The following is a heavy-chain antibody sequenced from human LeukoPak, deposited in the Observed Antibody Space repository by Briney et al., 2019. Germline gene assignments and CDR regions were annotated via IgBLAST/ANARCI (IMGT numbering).Heavy chain of an antibody. J-gene: IGHJ3*02. CDR1: GFTVSSNY. D-gene: IGHD5-24*01. V-gene: IGHV3-53*01. CDR3: ARDDRMATPNDAFDI. CDR2: IYSGGST. Sequence: PGGSLRLSCAASGFTVSSNYMSWVRQAPGKGLEWVSVIYSGGSTYYADSVKGRFTISRDNSKNTLYLQMNSLRAEDTAVYYCARDDRMATPNDAFDIWGQGTMVTVSS.